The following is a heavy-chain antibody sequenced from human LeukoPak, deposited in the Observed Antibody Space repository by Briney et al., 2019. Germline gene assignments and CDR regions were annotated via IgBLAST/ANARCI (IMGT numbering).Heavy chain of an antibody. J-gene: IGHJ4*02. CDR1: GFVFSSYS. CDR3: ARDPYGSGSYYGY. CDR2: ISSSSSFI. Sequence: PGGSLRLSCAGSGFVFSSYSMHWVRQAPGKGLEWVSSISSSSSFIYYADSIKGRFTISRDNAKNSLYLQMNSLRAEDTAVYYCARDPYGSGSYYGYWGQGTLVTVSS. D-gene: IGHD3-10*01. V-gene: IGHV3-21*01.